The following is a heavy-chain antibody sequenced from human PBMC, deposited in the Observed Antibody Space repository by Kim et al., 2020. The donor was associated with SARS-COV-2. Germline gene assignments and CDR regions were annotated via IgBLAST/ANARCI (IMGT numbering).Heavy chain of an antibody. CDR2: ISYDGGDK. Sequence: GGSLRLSCAASGFSFSSCGMHWVRQAPGKGLEWVALISYDGGDKYYADSVKGRFTISRDNSKNTLSLQVNSLRAEDTAVYYCATDYEDSNGYYGSFDYWG. V-gene: IGHV3-30*03. CDR3: ATDYEDSNGYYGSFDY. CDR1: GFSFSSCG. D-gene: IGHD3-22*01. J-gene: IGHJ4*01.